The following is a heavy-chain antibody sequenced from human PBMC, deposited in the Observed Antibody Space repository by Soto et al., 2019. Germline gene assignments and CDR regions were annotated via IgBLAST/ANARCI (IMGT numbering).Heavy chain of an antibody. Sequence: QVQLVESGGGVVQPGRSLRLSCAASGFTFSSYAMHWVRQAPGKGLEWVAVRSDDGSNKYYADSVKGRFTISRDKSKNTLYLQMNRLRAEDTAVYYCARDQCRDMIDSNSDFDYWGQGTLVTVSS. J-gene: IGHJ4*02. CDR1: GFTFSSYA. CDR3: ARDQCRDMIDSNSDFDY. V-gene: IGHV3-30-3*01. CDR2: RSDDGSNK. D-gene: IGHD4-4*01.